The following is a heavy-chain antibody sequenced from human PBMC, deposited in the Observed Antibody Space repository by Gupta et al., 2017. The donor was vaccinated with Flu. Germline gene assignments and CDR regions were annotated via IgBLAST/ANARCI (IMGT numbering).Heavy chain of an antibody. CDR1: GFTFVNAW. CDR2: IRSFFDGGTT. D-gene: IGHD5-12*01. CDR3: ATDNTGYDSAPFFDN. V-gene: IGHV3-15*01. J-gene: IGHJ4*02. Sequence: EGQLVESGGGLVKSGGSLRLSCAAPGFTFVNAWMAWVRQAPGKGLEWVGRIRSFFDGGTTDYASPVKGRFIISRDENTLYLQMSGLKTEDTAVYYCATDNTGYDSAPFFDNWGQGTLVTVSS.